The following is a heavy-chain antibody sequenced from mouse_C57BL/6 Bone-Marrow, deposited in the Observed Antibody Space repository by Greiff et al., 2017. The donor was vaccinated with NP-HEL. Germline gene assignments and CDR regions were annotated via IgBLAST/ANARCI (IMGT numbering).Heavy chain of an antibody. D-gene: IGHD2-2*01. CDR2: IDPSDSYT. Sequence: QVQLQQPGAELVMPGASVKLSCKASGYTFTSYWMHWVKQRPGQGLEWIGEIDPSDSYTNYNQKFKGKSTLTVDKSSSTAYMQLSSLTSEDSAVYYCARTLEIYYGYDGYFDVWGTGTTVTVSS. CDR1: GYTFTSYW. J-gene: IGHJ1*03. V-gene: IGHV1-69*01. CDR3: ARTLEIYYGYDGYFDV.